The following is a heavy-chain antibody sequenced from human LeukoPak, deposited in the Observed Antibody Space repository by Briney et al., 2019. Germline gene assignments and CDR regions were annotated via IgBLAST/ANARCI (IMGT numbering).Heavy chain of an antibody. CDR2: IYYSGST. CDR3: ARASHDYGDYSHFDY. V-gene: IGHV4-59*12. J-gene: IGHJ4*02. CDR1: GGSISSYY. D-gene: IGHD4-17*01. Sequence: SETLSLTCTVSGGSISSYYWIWIRQPPGKGLEWIGYIYYSGSTNYNPSLKTRVTISVDKSKNQFSLKLSSVTAADTAVYYCARASHDYGDYSHFDYWGQGTLVTVSS.